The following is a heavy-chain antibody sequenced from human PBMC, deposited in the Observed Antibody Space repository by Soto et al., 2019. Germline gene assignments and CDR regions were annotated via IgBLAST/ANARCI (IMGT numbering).Heavy chain of an antibody. D-gene: IGHD6-25*01. J-gene: IGHJ4*02. CDR1: GFLFSDSS. V-gene: IGHV3-73*01. Sequence: EVQLVESGGGLVQPGGSLKLSCVASGFLFSDSSMHWVRQAPGKGLEWVGRIKSRANNFATAYVASVKGRFTISRDDSENTAYLEMSSLKIEDTAIYYCTAHCSGTGCPFYTSDNCGQGTVVTVSS. CDR2: IKSRANNFAT. CDR3: TAHCSGTGCPFYTSDN.